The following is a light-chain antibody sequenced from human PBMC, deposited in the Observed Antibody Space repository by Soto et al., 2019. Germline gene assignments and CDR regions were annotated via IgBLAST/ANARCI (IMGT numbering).Light chain of an antibody. Sequence: EIVMTQSPPSLTVTPGEPAPISCRSSQRLLHSNGNNFLDWYLQKPGQSPQLLIYLGSNRASGVPDRVSGSAAGTDFTLKISRVEAEDVGVYYCMQALQTPYTFGQ. CDR3: MQALQTPYT. V-gene: IGKV2-28*01. J-gene: IGKJ2*01. CDR1: QRLLHSNGNNF. CDR2: LGS.